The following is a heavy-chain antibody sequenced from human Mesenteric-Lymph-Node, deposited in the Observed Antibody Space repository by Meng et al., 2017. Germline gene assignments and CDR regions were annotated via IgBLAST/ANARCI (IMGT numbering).Heavy chain of an antibody. Sequence: ASVKVSCKASGYTFTGYYMHWVRQAPGQGLEWMGWINPNSGGTNYAQKFQGRVTMTRDTSISTAYMELSRLRSDDTAVYYCAREFPGRGEVLAQDAFDIGGQGTMVTVSS. CDR2: INPNSGGT. D-gene: IGHD3-10*01. J-gene: IGHJ3*02. CDR3: AREFPGRGEVLAQDAFDI. V-gene: IGHV1-2*02. CDR1: GYTFTGYY.